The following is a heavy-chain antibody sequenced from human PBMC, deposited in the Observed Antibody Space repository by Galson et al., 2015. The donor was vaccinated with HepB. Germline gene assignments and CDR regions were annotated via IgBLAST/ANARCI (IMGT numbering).Heavy chain of an antibody. J-gene: IGHJ4*02. D-gene: IGHD6-13*01. CDR1: GYTFTSYG. CDR2: ISAYNGNT. CDR3: ARDQGIYSSSWYGY. V-gene: IGHV1-18*01. Sequence: SVKVSCKASGYTFTSYGISWVRQAPGQGLEWMGWISAYNGNTNYAQKLQGRVTMTTDTSTSTAYMELRSLRSDDTAVYYCARDQGIYSSSWYGYWGQGTLVTVSS.